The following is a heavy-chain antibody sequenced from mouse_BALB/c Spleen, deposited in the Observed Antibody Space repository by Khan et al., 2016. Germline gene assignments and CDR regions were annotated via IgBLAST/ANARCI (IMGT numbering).Heavy chain of an antibody. D-gene: IGHD2-12*01. CDR3: ARTYRNYGYFDV. CDR1: GFTFSDYY. Sequence: EVELVESGGGLVKPGGSLKLSCAASGFTFSDYYMYWVRQTPEKRLEWVATISDGGAYTYYPDSVTGRFTISIDNAKNNLYRKMSSLKSEDTAMYYCARTYRNYGYFDVWGAGTTVTVSS. CDR2: ISDGGAYT. V-gene: IGHV5-4*02. J-gene: IGHJ1*01.